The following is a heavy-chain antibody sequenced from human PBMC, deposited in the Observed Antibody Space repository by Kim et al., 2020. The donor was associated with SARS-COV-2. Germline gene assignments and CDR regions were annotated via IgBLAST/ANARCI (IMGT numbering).Heavy chain of an antibody. CDR2: IYSGGST. J-gene: IGHJ6*02. CDR3: ARDREYSSSKGAYYYGMDV. CDR1: GFTVSSNY. D-gene: IGHD6-6*01. Sequence: GGSLRLSCAASGFTVSSNYMSWVRQAPGKGLEWVSVIYSGGSTYYADSVKGRFTISRDNSKNTLYLQMNSLRAEDTAVYYCARDREYSSSKGAYYYGMDVWGQGTTVTVSS. V-gene: IGHV3-53*01.